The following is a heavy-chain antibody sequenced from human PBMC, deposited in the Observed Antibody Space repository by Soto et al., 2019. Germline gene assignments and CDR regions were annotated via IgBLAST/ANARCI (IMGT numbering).Heavy chain of an antibody. V-gene: IGHV1-58*01. CDR1: GFTFTSSA. J-gene: IGHJ5*02. CDR2: IVVGSGNT. CDR3: AAGLLWFGELNWFDP. Sequence: SVKVSCKASGFTFTSSAVQWVRQARGQRLEWIGWIVVGSGNTNYVQKFQERVTITRDMSTSTAYMELSSLRSEDTAVYYCAAGLLWFGELNWFDPWGQGTLVTVSS. D-gene: IGHD3-10*01.